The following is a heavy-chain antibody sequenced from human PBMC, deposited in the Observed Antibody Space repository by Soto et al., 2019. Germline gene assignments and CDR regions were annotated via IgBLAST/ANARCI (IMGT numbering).Heavy chain of an antibody. D-gene: IGHD6-6*01. CDR3: ARARVVLGDAFDI. V-gene: IGHV3-21*01. CDR2: ISSSSSYI. J-gene: IGHJ3*02. CDR1: GFTFSSYS. Sequence: EVQLVESGGGLVKPGGSLRLSCAASGFTFSSYSMNWVRQAPGKGLEWVSSISSSSSYIYYADSVKGRFTISRDNAKNSLYLQMNSLRAEDTAVYYCARARVVLGDAFDIWGQGTMVTFSS.